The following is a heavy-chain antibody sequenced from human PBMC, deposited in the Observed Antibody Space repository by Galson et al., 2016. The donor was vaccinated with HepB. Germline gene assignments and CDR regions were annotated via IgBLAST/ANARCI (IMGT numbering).Heavy chain of an antibody. Sequence: SVKVSCKASGYTFTTYAITWVRQAPGQGLEWMGWINPYNGNIKYAQKVQGRVTMTTDTSPSTAYMELRSLRFDDTAVYYCARRYSSCWYVYFDYWGQGPLVTVSS. CDR3: ARRYSSCWYVYFDY. CDR1: GYTFTTYA. J-gene: IGHJ4*02. D-gene: IGHD6-19*01. V-gene: IGHV1-18*04. CDR2: INPYNGNI.